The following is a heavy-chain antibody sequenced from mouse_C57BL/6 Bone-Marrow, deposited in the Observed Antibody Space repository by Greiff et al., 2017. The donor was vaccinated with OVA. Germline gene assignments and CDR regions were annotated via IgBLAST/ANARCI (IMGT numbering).Heavy chain of an antibody. CDR1: GYTFTDYY. J-gene: IGHJ2*01. V-gene: IGHV1-26*01. CDR3: ASRRPYYFDY. Sequence: EVQLQQSGPELVKPGASVKISCKASGYTFTDYYMNWVKQSHGKSLEWIGDINPNNGGTSYNQKFKGKATLTVDKSSSTAYMELRSLTSEDSAVYYCASRRPYYFDYWGQGTTLTVSS. CDR2: INPNNGGT. D-gene: IGHD2-12*01.